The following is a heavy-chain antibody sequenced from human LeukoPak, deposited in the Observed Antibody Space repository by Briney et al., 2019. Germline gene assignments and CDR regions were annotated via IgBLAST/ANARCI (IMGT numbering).Heavy chain of an antibody. CDR3: ARDLTERITMVRGVDYYYYYMDV. V-gene: IGHV4-4*07. Sequence: SETLSLTCTVSGGSISSYYWSWIRQPAGKGLEWIGRIYTSGSPNYNPSLKSRVTMSVDTSKNQFSLKLSSVTAADTAVYYCARDLTERITMVRGVDYYYYYMDVWGKGTTVTVSS. J-gene: IGHJ6*03. CDR1: GGSISSYY. D-gene: IGHD3-10*01. CDR2: IYTSGSP.